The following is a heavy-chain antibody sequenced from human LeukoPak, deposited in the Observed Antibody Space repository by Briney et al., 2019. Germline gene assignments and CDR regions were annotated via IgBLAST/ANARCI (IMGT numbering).Heavy chain of an antibody. D-gene: IGHD3-22*01. CDR3: TRSQAGYYYFPLDC. CDR2: IKQDGSEK. CDR1: GFTFSSNW. J-gene: IGHJ4*02. Sequence: PGGSLRLSCAASGFTFSSNWMTWVRQAPGKGLEWVANIKQDGSEKYYVDSVKGRFTISRDNAKNSLYLQMGSLRAEDTAVYYCTRSQAGYYYFPLDCWGQGTLVTVSS. V-gene: IGHV3-7*01.